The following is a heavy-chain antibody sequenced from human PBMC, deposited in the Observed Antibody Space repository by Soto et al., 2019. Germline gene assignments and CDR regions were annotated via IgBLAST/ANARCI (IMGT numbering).Heavy chain of an antibody. D-gene: IGHD6-13*01. CDR3: ARGPGDAASYYYYYGMDV. Sequence: ASVKVSCKASGYTFTSYDINWVRQATGQGLEWMGWMNPNSGNTGYAQKFQGRVTMTRNTSISTAYMELSSLRSEDTAVYYGARGPGDAASYYYYYGMDVWGQGTTVTVSS. V-gene: IGHV1-8*01. J-gene: IGHJ6*02. CDR2: MNPNSGNT. CDR1: GYTFTSYD.